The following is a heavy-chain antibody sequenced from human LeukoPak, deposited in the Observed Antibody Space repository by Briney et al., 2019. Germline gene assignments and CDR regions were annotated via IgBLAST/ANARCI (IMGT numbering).Heavy chain of an antibody. V-gene: IGHV4-34*01. J-gene: IGHJ6*03. D-gene: IGHD3-3*01. CDR3: ARYITIFGVGYYYYYMDV. CDR1: GGSFSGYY. Sequence: PSETLSLTCAVYGGSFSGYYWSWIRQPPGKGLEWIGEINHSGSTNYNPSLKSRVTISVDTSKNQFSLKLSSVTAADTAVYYCARYITIFGVGYYYYYMDVWGKGTTVTVSS. CDR2: INHSGST.